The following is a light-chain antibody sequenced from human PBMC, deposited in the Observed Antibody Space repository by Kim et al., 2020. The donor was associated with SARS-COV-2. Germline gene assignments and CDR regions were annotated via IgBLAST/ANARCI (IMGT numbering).Light chain of an antibody. CDR2: KVS. V-gene: IGKV2-24*01. Sequence: DIVMTQTPLSSPVALGQPASISCKSNQSLVHSDGNTYLSWLQQRPGQPPRLLLFKVSHRFSGVPDRFGGSGAGTDFTLKISRVEAEDVGVFYCMQATQFPLWTFGQGTKVDIK. J-gene: IGKJ1*01. CDR1: QSLVHSDGNTY. CDR3: MQATQFPLWT.